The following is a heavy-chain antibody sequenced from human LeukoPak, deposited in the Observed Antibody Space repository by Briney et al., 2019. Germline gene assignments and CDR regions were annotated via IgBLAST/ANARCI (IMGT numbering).Heavy chain of an antibody. V-gene: IGHV3-48*03. CDR1: GFTFSSYE. CDR3: AKLELRDAFDI. Sequence: GGSLRLSCAASGFTFSSYEMNWVRQAPGKGLEWVSYISRSGSTIYYADSVKGRFTISRDNARNSLYLQMISLRAEDTAVYYCAKLELRDAFDIWGQGTMVTVSS. D-gene: IGHD3-10*01. J-gene: IGHJ3*02. CDR2: ISRSGSTI.